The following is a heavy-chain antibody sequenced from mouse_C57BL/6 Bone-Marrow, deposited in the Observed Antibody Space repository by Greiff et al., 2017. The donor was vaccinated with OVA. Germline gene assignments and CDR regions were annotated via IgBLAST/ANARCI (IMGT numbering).Heavy chain of an antibody. D-gene: IGHD1-1*01. Sequence: QVQLQQSGAELARPGASVKLSCKASGYTFTSYGISWVKQRTGQGLEWIGEIYPRSGNTYYNEKFKGKATLTADKSSSTAYMELRSLTSEDSAVYFCARERDYGRGYYYAMDYWGQGTSVTVSS. V-gene: IGHV1-81*01. CDR3: ARERDYGRGYYYAMDY. J-gene: IGHJ4*01. CDR1: GYTFTSYG. CDR2: IYPRSGNT.